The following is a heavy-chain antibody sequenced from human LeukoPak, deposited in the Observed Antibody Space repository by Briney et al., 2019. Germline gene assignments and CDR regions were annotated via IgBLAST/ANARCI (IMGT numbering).Heavy chain of an antibody. CDR2: ISSTSSAI. CDR3: AKSYYYDSSGLFDY. CDR1: GFKFSSFS. D-gene: IGHD3-22*01. J-gene: IGHJ4*02. V-gene: IGHV3-48*04. Sequence: PGGSLRLSCTASGFKFSSFSMNWARQAPGKGLEWLSYISSTSSAIYYADSVKGRFTISRDNAKNSLYLQMNSLRAEDTAVYYCAKSYYYDSSGLFDYWGQGTLVTVSS.